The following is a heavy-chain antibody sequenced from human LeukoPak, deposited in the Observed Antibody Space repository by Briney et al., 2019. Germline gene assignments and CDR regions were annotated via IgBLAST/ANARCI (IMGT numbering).Heavy chain of an antibody. Sequence: SSQTLSLTCTVSGGSIGSGDYYWSWIRQPPGKGLEWIGYIYYSGSTYYNPSLKSRVTISVDTSKNQFSLKLSSVTAADTAVYYCATPGAAADTFDYWGQGTLVTVSS. CDR2: IYYSGST. CDR1: GGSIGSGDYY. V-gene: IGHV4-30-4*01. J-gene: IGHJ4*02. D-gene: IGHD6-13*01. CDR3: ATPGAAADTFDY.